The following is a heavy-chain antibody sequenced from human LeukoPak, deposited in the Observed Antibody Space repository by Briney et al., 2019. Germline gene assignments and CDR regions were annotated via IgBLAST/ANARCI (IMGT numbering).Heavy chain of an antibody. D-gene: IGHD6-13*01. CDR2: ISYDGSNK. V-gene: IGHV3-30*01. CDR1: GFTFSSYA. Sequence: PGGSLRLSCAASGFTFSSYAMHGIRQAPGKGLEGGAVISYDGSNKYYADSVKGRFTISRDNSKNTLYLQMNSLRAEDTAVYYSARGRYSSWGYDYYYYYYMDVWGKGTTVTVSS. CDR3: ARGRYSSWGYDYYYYYYMDV. J-gene: IGHJ6*03.